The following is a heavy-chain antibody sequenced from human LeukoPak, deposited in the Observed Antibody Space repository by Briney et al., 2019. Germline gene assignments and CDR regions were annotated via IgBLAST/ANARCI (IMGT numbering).Heavy chain of an antibody. CDR2: ISGSGGST. CDR1: GFTFSSYA. D-gene: IGHD6-19*01. J-gene: IGHJ4*02. V-gene: IGHV3-23*01. CDR3: ARGGLYSSGWYLDY. Sequence: PAGGSLRLSCAASGFTFSSYAMSWVRQAPGKGLEWVSAISGSGGSTYYADSVKGRFTISRDNSKNTLYLQMNGLRAEDTAVYYCARGGLYSSGWYLDYWGQGTLVTVSS.